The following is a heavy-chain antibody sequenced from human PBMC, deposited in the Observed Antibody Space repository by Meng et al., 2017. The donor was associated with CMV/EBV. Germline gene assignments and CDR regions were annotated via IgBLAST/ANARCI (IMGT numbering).Heavy chain of an antibody. CDR1: GYTFTTFG. D-gene: IGHD1/OR15-1a*01. CDR3: ARGRLTGTTLYYGMDV. J-gene: IGHJ6*02. V-gene: IGHV1-18*01. CDR2: ISGYNANT. Sequence: ASVKVSCKASGYTFTTFGISWVRQAPGQGLEWMGWISGYNANTKYARKFQGRVTMTTDTSTSTAYMELRSLRSDDTAVYYCARGRLTGTTLYYGMDVWGQGTTVTVSS.